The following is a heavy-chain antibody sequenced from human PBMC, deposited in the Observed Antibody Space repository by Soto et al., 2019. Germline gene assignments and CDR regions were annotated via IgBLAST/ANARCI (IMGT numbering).Heavy chain of an antibody. J-gene: IGHJ6*02. CDR3: ARAYSGRLPRRADYYFAMDV. D-gene: IGHD2-21*01. CDR1: GFTSSAYD. Sequence: EAQLVESGGGAVQPGGSLRLSCAASGFTSSAYDMHWVRQATGKGLEWVSAIGAADDPYYLGSVKGRFTISRENARNSFYLQMNNLRAGDTAVYYCARAYSGRLPRRADYYFAMDVWGQGTTVTVSS. CDR2: IGAADDP. V-gene: IGHV3-13*05.